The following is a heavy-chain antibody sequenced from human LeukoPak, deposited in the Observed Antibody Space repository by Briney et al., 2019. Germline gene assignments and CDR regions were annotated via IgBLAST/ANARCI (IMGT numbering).Heavy chain of an antibody. Sequence: PGGSLRLSCAASGFTFSSYAMHWVRQAPGKGLEWVAVISYDGSNKYYADSVKGRFTISRDNSKNTLYLQMNSLRAEDTAVYYCARVPGYDSSGYSDYWGQGTLVTVSS. D-gene: IGHD3-22*01. J-gene: IGHJ4*02. CDR3: ARVPGYDSSGYSDY. CDR1: GFTFSSYA. CDR2: ISYDGSNK. V-gene: IGHV3-30-3*01.